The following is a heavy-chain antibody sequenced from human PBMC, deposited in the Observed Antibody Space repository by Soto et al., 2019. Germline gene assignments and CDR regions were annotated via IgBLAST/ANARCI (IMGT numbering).Heavy chain of an antibody. D-gene: IGHD3-10*01. Sequence: PGGSLRLSCAASGFTFSSYGMHWVRQAPGKGLEWVAVIWYDGSNKYYADSVKGRFTISRDNSKNTLYLQMNSLRAEDTAVYYCARSGDGEVNYYYYGMDVWGQGTTVTVSS. V-gene: IGHV3-33*01. CDR2: IWYDGSNK. J-gene: IGHJ6*02. CDR3: ARSGDGEVNYYYYGMDV. CDR1: GFTFSSYG.